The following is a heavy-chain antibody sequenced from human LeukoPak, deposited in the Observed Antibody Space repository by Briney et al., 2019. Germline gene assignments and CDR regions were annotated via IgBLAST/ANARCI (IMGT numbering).Heavy chain of an antibody. J-gene: IGHJ4*02. CDR1: GGSINTYY. Sequence: SETLSLTCTVSGGSINTYYWSWIRQPPGKGLEWIGFVYYSGATNYNPSLNSRVTVSLDTSTNQFSLRLTSVTAADTAVYYCARRVAVTGIYCFDHWGQGTPVTVSS. CDR3: ARRVAVTGIYCFDH. V-gene: IGHV4-59*08. D-gene: IGHD6-19*01. CDR2: VYYSGAT.